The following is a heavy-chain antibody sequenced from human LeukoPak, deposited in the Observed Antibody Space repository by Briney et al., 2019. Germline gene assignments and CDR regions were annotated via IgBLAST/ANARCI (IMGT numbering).Heavy chain of an antibody. V-gene: IGHV3-53*01. J-gene: IGHJ4*02. Sequence: GGSLRLSCAASGFTFSDYYMSWVRQAPGQGLDWASVIYSDDSTYYADSVKGRFTISRDNSKNTLNLQMNSLRAEDTAVYYCASRPRDAAALDYWGQGTLVTVSS. CDR3: ASRPRDAAALDY. CDR1: GFTFSDYY. D-gene: IGHD6-13*01. CDR2: IYSDDST.